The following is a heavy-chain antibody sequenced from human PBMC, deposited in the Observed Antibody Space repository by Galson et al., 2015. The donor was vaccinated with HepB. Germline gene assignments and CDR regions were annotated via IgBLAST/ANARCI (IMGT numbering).Heavy chain of an antibody. CDR2: IDPSDSYT. CDR3: ARFPARIAAAGKLSRESDY. Sequence: QSGAEVKKPGESLRISCKGSGYSFTSYWISWVRQMPGKGLEWMGRIDPSDSYTNYSPSFQGHVTISADKSISTAYLQWSSLKASDTAMYYCARFPARIAAAGKLSRESDYWGQGTLVTVSS. V-gene: IGHV5-10-1*01. CDR1: GYSFTSYW. J-gene: IGHJ4*02. D-gene: IGHD6-13*01.